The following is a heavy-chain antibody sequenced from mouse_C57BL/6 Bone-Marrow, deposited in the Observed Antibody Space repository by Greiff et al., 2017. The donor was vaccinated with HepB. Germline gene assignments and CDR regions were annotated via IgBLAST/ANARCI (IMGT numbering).Heavy chain of an antibody. V-gene: IGHV3-8*01. CDR1: GYSITSDY. Sequence: EVQLQQSGPGLAKPSQPLSLTCSVTGYSITSDYWNWIRKFPGNKLEYMGYISYSGSTYYNPSLKSRISITRDTTKNQYYLQLKSVTTEDTATYYCARRLNYGSSYAFDYWGQGTTLTVSS. CDR3: ARRLNYGSSYAFDY. CDR2: ISYSGST. J-gene: IGHJ2*01. D-gene: IGHD1-1*01.